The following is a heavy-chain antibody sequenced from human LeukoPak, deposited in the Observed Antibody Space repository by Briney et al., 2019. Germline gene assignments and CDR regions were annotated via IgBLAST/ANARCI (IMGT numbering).Heavy chain of an antibody. V-gene: IGHV1-2*02. D-gene: IGHD6-13*01. Sequence: ASVKVSCKASGYTFTSYGISWVRQAPGQVLEWMGWINPNSGGTNYAQKFQGRVTMTRDTSISTAYMELSRLRSDDTAVYYCARVRAAAGDFDYWGQGTLVTVSS. CDR1: GYTFTSYG. CDR3: ARVRAAAGDFDY. J-gene: IGHJ4*02. CDR2: INPNSGGT.